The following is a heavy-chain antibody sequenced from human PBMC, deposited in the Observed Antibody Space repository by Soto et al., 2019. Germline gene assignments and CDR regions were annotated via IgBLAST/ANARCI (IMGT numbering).Heavy chain of an antibody. D-gene: IGHD3-16*01. Sequence: EMQLVPSGGVLVQPGRSLRLSCAASGLAFEDYAMHWVRQVPGKGLEWVSGISWVSGTIGYADSVKGRFTISRDNAKNTLDLQMNSLRADDTALYFCAKDSRRFYYYDTNSGYFDLWGRGNLVSVSS. V-gene: IGHV3-9*01. J-gene: IGHJ2*01. CDR2: ISWVSGTI. CDR3: AKDSRRFYYYDTNSGYFDL. CDR1: GLAFEDYA.